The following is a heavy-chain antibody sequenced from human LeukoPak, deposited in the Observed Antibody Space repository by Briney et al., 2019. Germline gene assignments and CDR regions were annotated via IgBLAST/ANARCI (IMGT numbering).Heavy chain of an antibody. Sequence: GASVKVSCKASGYTFTSYYMHWVRQAPGQGLEWMGIINPSGGSTSYAQKFQGRVTMTRDTSTSTVYMELSSLRSEDTAVYYCARDYYDSSGYYSLYYFDYWGQGTLVTVSS. CDR2: INPSGGST. CDR3: ARDYYDSSGYYSLYYFDY. CDR1: GYTFTSYY. D-gene: IGHD3-22*01. J-gene: IGHJ4*02. V-gene: IGHV1-46*01.